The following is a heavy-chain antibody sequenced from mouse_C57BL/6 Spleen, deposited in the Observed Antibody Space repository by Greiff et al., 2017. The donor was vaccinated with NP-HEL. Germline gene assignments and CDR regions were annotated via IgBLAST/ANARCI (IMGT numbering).Heavy chain of an antibody. J-gene: IGHJ2*01. CDR1: GFTFSDYY. CDR2: INYDGSST. V-gene: IGHV5-16*01. D-gene: IGHD2-2*01. Sequence: EVKLVESEGGLVQPGSSMKLSCTASGFTFSDYYMAWVRQVPEKGLEWVANINYDGSSTYYLDSLKSRFIISRDNAKNILYLQMSSLKSEDTATYYCARVSYGYDGVYFDYWGQGTTLTVSS. CDR3: ARVSYGYDGVYFDY.